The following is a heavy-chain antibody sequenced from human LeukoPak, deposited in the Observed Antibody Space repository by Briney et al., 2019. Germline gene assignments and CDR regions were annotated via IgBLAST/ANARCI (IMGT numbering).Heavy chain of an antibody. CDR2: IRYDGGNK. J-gene: IGHJ4*02. V-gene: IGHV3-30*02. CDR1: GFTFSTYA. CDR3: AKDGPRRDGYNDH. D-gene: IGHD5-24*01. Sequence: GGSLTLPCAASGFTFSTYAMHWVRQAPGKGLEWVAFIRYDGGNKYYADSVKGRFTISRDNSKNTLYLQMNSLRPEDTAVYYCAKDGPRRDGYNDHWGQGKLGTVSS.